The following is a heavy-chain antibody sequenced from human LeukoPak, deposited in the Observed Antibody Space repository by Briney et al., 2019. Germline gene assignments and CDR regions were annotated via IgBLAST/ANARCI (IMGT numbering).Heavy chain of an antibody. CDR3: TTREVVVEPAATSLVRGVLWRSDF. J-gene: IGHJ4*01. CDR2: INPSGGST. Sequence: ASVKVSCKASGYTFTSYYMHWVRQAPGQGLEWMGIINPSGGSTSYAQKFQGRFTMTEDTSSGTAYMELNSLRSEDTAVYYCTTREVVVEPAATSLVRGVLWRSDFWGHGTLVTVSS. V-gene: IGHV1-46*01. CDR1: GYTFTSYY. D-gene: IGHD2-2*01.